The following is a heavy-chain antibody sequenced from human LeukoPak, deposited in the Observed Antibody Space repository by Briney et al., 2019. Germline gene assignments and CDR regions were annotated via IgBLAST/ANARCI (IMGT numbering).Heavy chain of an antibody. Sequence: GGSLRLSCAASGFTFSSYWMSWVRQAPGKGLEWVANIKQDGSEKYYADSVKGRFTISRDNAKNSLYLQMNSLRAEDTAVYYCARGRSSGWYVSRYWGQGTLVTVSS. J-gene: IGHJ4*02. CDR1: GFTFSSYW. D-gene: IGHD6-19*01. CDR2: IKQDGSEK. V-gene: IGHV3-7*03. CDR3: ARGRSSGWYVSRY.